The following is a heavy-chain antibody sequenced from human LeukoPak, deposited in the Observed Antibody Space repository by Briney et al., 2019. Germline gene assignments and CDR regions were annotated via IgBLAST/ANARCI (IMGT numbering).Heavy chain of an antibody. Sequence: GGSLRLSCAASGFTFSSYGMHWVRQAPGKGLEWVAFIRYDGSNKYYADSVKGRFTISRDNSKNTLYLQMNSLRTEDTAVYYCARASGSYRLGQGAFDIWGQGTMVTVSS. CDR3: ARASGSYRLGQGAFDI. V-gene: IGHV3-30*02. CDR1: GFTFSSYG. D-gene: IGHD1-26*01. CDR2: IRYDGSNK. J-gene: IGHJ3*02.